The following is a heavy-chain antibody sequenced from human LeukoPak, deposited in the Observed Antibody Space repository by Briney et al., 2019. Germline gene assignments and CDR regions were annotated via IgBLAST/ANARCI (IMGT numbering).Heavy chain of an antibody. Sequence: VASVKVSFKASGYTFTGYYMRWVRQAPGQGLEWMGWINPNSGGTSFAQKFQGRVTMTRDTSISTAYMELNRLRSDDTAVYYCTRTYYYDSSGNYFDYWGQGSLVTVSS. D-gene: IGHD3-22*01. CDR1: GYTFTGYY. CDR3: TRTYYYDSSGNYFDY. V-gene: IGHV1-2*02. J-gene: IGHJ4*02. CDR2: INPNSGGT.